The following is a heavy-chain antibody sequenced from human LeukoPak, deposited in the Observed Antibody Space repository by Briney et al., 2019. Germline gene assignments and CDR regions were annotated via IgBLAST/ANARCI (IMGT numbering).Heavy chain of an antibody. CDR1: GYSISSGYY. J-gene: IGHJ4*02. CDR2: IYTSGST. V-gene: IGHV4-61*02. CDR3: ARARSWYYDSSGYYYRQHFDY. D-gene: IGHD3-22*01. Sequence: SETLSLTCTVSGYSISSGYYWGWIRQPAGKGLEWIGRIYTSGSTNYNPSLKSRVTISVDTSKNQFSLKLSSVTAADTAVYYCARARSWYYDSSGYYYRQHFDYWGQGTLVTVSS.